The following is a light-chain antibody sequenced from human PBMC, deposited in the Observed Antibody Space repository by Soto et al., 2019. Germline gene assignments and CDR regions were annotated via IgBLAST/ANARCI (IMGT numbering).Light chain of an antibody. V-gene: IGKV1-39*01. CDR1: HSIGTY. CDR2: SAS. Sequence: DIQMTQSPSSLSASVGDRVTITCRASHSIGTYLSWYQHRPGKAPKLLIYSASTLQSRVPPRFSGSGSGTDFTLTISSLQPEDFATYYCQQSFNTLTFGGGTMVDIK. J-gene: IGKJ4*01. CDR3: QQSFNTLT.